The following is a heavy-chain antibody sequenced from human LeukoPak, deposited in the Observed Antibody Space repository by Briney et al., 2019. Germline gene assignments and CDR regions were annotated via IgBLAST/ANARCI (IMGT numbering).Heavy chain of an antibody. J-gene: IGHJ4*02. CDR2: ISASGGTT. V-gene: IGHV3-23*01. D-gene: IGHD6-13*01. Sequence: PGGSLRLSCAASGXSLNNYAMNWARQATGKGLESVSAISASGGTTYNSDSVKGRFTISRDSAKNTLYLQINSLRAEDSAVYYCAKASSSWYSDFDYWGRGTLVTVSS. CDR3: AKASSSWYSDFDY. CDR1: GXSLNNYA.